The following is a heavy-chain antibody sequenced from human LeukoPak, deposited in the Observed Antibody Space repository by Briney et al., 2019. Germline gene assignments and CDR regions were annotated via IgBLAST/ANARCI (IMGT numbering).Heavy chain of an antibody. CDR1: GGSFSGYY. CDR3: VRTGVGATRFDY. Sequence: SETLSLTCAVYGGSFSGYYWSWIRQPPGKGLEWIGEINHSGSTNYNPSLKSRVTISVDTSKNQFSLKLSSVTAADTAVYYCVRTGVGATRFDYWGQGTLVTVSS. J-gene: IGHJ4*02. V-gene: IGHV4-34*01. D-gene: IGHD1-26*01. CDR2: INHSGST.